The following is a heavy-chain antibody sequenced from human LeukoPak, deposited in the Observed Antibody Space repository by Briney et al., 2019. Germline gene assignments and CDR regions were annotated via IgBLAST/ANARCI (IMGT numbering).Heavy chain of an antibody. Sequence: PSETLSLTCTVSGGSISSGGYYWSWIRQHPGKGLEWIGYIYYSGSTYYNPSLKSRVTISVDTSKNQFSLKLSSVTAADTAVYYCARDPPIAAAGTKFTNWFDPWGQGTLVTVSS. CDR1: GGSISSGGYY. V-gene: IGHV4-31*03. D-gene: IGHD6-13*01. J-gene: IGHJ5*02. CDR2: IYYSGST. CDR3: ARDPPIAAAGTKFTNWFDP.